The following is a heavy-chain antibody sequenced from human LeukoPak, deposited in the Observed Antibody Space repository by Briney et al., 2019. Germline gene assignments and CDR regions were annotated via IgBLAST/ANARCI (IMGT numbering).Heavy chain of an antibody. J-gene: IGHJ4*02. D-gene: IGHD3-22*01. CDR1: GYTFTRYY. CDR3: ARDGWFYYDSSDYSGFDY. CDR2: INPSGGSI. V-gene: IGHV1-46*01. Sequence: ASVKVSCKASGYTFTRYYMHWVRQAPGQGLEWMEIINPSGGSINYAQKFQGRVTMTRDTSTSTVYMELSSLRSEDTAVYYCARDGWFYYDSSDYSGFDYWGQGTLVTVSS.